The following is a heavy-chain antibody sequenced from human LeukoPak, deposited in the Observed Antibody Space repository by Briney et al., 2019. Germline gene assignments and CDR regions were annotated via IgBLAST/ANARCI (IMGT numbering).Heavy chain of an antibody. CDR2: ISGSGGST. V-gene: IGHV3-23*01. CDR3: AKTYYDFWSGYSYYFDY. D-gene: IGHD3-3*01. J-gene: IGHJ4*02. Sequence: GSLRLSXAASGFTFSSYAMSWVRQAPGKGLEWVSAISGSGGSTYYADSVKGRFTISRDNSKNTLYLQMNSLRAEDTAVYYCAKTYYDFWSGYSYYFDYWGQGTLVTVSS. CDR1: GFTFSSYA.